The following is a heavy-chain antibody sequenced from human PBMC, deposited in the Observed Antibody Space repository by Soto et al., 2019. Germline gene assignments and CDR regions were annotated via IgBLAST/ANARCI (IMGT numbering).Heavy chain of an antibody. Sequence: SETLSLTCTVSGGSIISYYWSWIRQPPGKGLEWIGYIYYSGSTNYNPSLKSRVTISVDTSKNQFSLKLSSVTAADTAVYYCARHVPLHLGELSLFDYWGQGTLVTVSS. J-gene: IGHJ4*02. CDR3: ARHVPLHLGELSLFDY. D-gene: IGHD3-16*02. CDR1: GGSIISYY. CDR2: IYYSGST. V-gene: IGHV4-59*08.